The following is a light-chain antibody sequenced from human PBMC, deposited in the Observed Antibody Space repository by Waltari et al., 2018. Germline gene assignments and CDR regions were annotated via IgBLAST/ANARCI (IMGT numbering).Light chain of an antibody. CDR3: SSYTSSSTLV. Sequence: SALTQPDSVSGSPGQSITISCTGPSSDVGGYNYVSWYQQHPGKAPKLMIYYVSNRPSGVSNRFSGSKSGNTASLTISGLQAEDEADYYCSSYTSSSTLVFGGGTKLTVL. CDR2: YVS. CDR1: SSDVGGYNY. V-gene: IGLV2-14*03. J-gene: IGLJ2*01.